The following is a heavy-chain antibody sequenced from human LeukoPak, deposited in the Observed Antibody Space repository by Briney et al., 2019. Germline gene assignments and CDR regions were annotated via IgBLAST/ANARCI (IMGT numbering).Heavy chain of an antibody. CDR2: INPNSGGT. V-gene: IGHV1-2*02. CDR3: ARVPVEKPFKQTYNWFDP. CDR1: GYTFTFYY. D-gene: IGHD1-14*01. Sequence: GASVKVSCKASGYTFTFYYMHWVRQAPGQGLEWMGWINPNSGGTNYAQKFQGRVTMTRDTSISTAYMELSRLRSDDTAVYYCARVPVEKPFKQTYNWFDPWGQGTLVTVSS. J-gene: IGHJ5*02.